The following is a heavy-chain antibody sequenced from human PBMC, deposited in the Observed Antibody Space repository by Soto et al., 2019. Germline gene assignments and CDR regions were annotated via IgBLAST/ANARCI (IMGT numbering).Heavy chain of an antibody. V-gene: IGHV3-23*01. Sequence: SLRLSCAASGFTFSSYAMSWVRQAPGKGLEWVSAISGSGGSTYYADSVKGRFTISRDNSKNTLYLQMNSLRAEDTAVYYCAKDRGEEGYYYYYGMDVWGEGTTVTVSS. CDR1: GFTFSSYA. J-gene: IGHJ6*04. D-gene: IGHD3-16*01. CDR2: ISGSGGST. CDR3: AKDRGEEGYYYYYGMDV.